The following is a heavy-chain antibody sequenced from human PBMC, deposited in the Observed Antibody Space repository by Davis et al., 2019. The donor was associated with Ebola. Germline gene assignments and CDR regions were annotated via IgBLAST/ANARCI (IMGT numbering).Heavy chain of an antibody. D-gene: IGHD3-22*01. V-gene: IGHV3-53*01. J-gene: IGHJ1*01. Sequence: GESLKISCAASGFTSSGFTFSAYDMSWVRQAPGKGLEWVSVIYSGGSTYYADSVKGRFTISRDNSKNTLYLQMNSLRAEDTAVYYCATMYYYDSSGYPTPEYFQHWGQGTLVTVSS. CDR2: IYSGGST. CDR3: ATMYYYDSSGYPTPEYFQH. CDR1: GFTSSGFTFSAYD.